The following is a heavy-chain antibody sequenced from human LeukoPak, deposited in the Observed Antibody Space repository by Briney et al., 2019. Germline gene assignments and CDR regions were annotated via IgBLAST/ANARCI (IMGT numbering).Heavy chain of an antibody. V-gene: IGHV3-30-3*01. D-gene: IGHD2-21*02. Sequence: PGRSLRLSCAASGFTFTNYALHWVRQAPGTGLVWVAVISYDGTKKCYADSVKGRFTISRDNSKNTLSLQMNSLRAEDTALYYCARGFVLGAAKNYFDYWGQGALVTVSS. CDR1: GFTFTNYA. CDR2: ISYDGTKK. J-gene: IGHJ4*02. CDR3: ARGFVLGAAKNYFDY.